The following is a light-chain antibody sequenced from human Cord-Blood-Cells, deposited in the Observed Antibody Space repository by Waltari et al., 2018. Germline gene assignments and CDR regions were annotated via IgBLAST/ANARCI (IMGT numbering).Light chain of an antibody. J-gene: IGKJ1*01. CDR1: QSVSSY. CDR2: DAS. CDR3: QQRSNWPT. V-gene: IGKV3-11*01. Sequence: EIVLTHSPATLSLSPGKSDTLSCRASQSVSSYLAWYQQKPGQAPRLLIYDASNRATGIPARFSGSGSGTDFTLTISSLEPEDFAVYYCQQRSNWPTFGQGTKVEIK.